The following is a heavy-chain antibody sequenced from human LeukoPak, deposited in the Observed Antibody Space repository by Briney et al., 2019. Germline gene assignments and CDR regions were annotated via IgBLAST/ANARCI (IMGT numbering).Heavy chain of an antibody. Sequence: SETLSLTCTVSGGSISSGGYYWSWIRQHPGKGLEWIGYIYYSGSTYYNPSLKSRVTISVDTSKNQFSLKLSSVTAADTAVYYCARLRYSHGSAGDADYWGQGTLVTVSS. CDR3: ARLRYSHGSAGDADY. D-gene: IGHD5-18*01. V-gene: IGHV4-31*03. CDR2: IYYSGST. CDR1: GGSISSGGYY. J-gene: IGHJ4*02.